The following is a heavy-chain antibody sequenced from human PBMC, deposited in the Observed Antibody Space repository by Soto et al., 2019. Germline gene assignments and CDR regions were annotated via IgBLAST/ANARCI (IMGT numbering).Heavy chain of an antibody. D-gene: IGHD3-22*01. J-gene: IGHJ4*01. V-gene: IGHV3-30*02. Sequence: GGSLRLSCTVSGLTFNDFALHWVRQTPGKGLEWVAIITRDGKRTLYADSVKGRFTVSRDNSRNTLYLQMTRVGSADTALYFCAKTATYFDYYHNTGYSSVDYWGRGTMVTVSS. CDR2: ITRDGKRT. CDR3: AKTATYFDYYHNTGYSSVDY. CDR1: GLTFNDFA.